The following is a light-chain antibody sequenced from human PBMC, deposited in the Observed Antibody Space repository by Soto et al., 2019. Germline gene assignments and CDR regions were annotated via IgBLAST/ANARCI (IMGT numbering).Light chain of an antibody. V-gene: IGLV1-51*02. CDR3: GTWDSSLSSYV. CDR1: SSNIGNNY. Sequence: QSVLTQPPSVSAAPGQKVTISCSGSSSNIGNNYVSWYQQLPGTTPKLLIYENNKRPSGIPDRFSDSKSGTSATLGITGLQTGDEADYYCGTWDSSLSSYVFGTGTKVTVL. CDR2: ENN. J-gene: IGLJ1*01.